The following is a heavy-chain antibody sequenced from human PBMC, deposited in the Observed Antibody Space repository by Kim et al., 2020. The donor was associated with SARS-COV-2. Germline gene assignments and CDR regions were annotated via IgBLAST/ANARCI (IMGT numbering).Heavy chain of an antibody. CDR2: ISYDGSNK. J-gene: IGHJ6*03. D-gene: IGHD2-2*03. V-gene: IGHV3-30-3*01. CDR3: ATLDIVVVPAAGRTYYMDV. Sequence: GGSLRLSCAASGFTFSSYAMHWVRQAPGKGLEWVAVISYDGSNKYYADSVKGRFTISRDNSKNTLYLQMNSLRAEDTAVYYCATLDIVVVPAAGRTYYMDVWGKGTTVTVSS. CDR1: GFTFSSYA.